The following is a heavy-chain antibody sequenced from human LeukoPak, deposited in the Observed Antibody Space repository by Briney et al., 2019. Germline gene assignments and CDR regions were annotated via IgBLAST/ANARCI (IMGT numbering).Heavy chain of an antibody. CDR1: GFTFSSYS. J-gene: IGHJ5*02. V-gene: IGHV3-21*01. CDR2: ISSSSSYI. Sequence: GGSLRLSCAASGFTFSSYSMNWVRQAPGKGPEWVSSISSSSSYIYYADSVKGRFTISRDNARNSLYLQMNSLRAEDTAVYYCARDFHNSNALRDNWFDPWGQGTLVAVSS. CDR3: ARDFHNSNALRDNWFDP. D-gene: IGHD4-11*01.